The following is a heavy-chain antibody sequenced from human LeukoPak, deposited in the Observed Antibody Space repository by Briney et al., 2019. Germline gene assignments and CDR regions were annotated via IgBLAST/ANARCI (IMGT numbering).Heavy chain of an antibody. J-gene: IGHJ4*02. CDR2: IYDTGST. Sequence: PSETLSLTCTVSDGSISSYYWSWLRQPPGKGLEWLGCIYDTGSTDYNPSLKSRVTISLDTSKNQFSLEVTSVTAADTALYYCARAASSSWCFDYWGQGTLVTVSS. CDR1: DGSISSYY. V-gene: IGHV4-59*01. CDR3: ARAASSSWCFDY. D-gene: IGHD6-13*01.